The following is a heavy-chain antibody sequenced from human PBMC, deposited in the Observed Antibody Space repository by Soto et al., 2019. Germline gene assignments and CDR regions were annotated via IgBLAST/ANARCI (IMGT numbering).Heavy chain of an antibody. V-gene: IGHV3-49*04. CDR1: GFTFGDYA. CDR2: IRSKAYGGTT. Sequence: PGGSLRLSCTASGFTFGDYAMSWVRQAPGKGLEWVGFIRSKAYGGTTEYAASVKGRFTISRDDSKSIAYLQMNSLKTEDTAVYYCTRDFSEQQALYYYYGMDVWGQGTTVTVSS. D-gene: IGHD6-13*01. CDR3: TRDFSEQQALYYYYGMDV. J-gene: IGHJ6*02.